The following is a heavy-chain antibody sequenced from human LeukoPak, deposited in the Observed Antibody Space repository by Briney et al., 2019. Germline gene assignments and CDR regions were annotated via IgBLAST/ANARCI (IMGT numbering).Heavy chain of an antibody. D-gene: IGHD3-22*01. V-gene: IGHV4-59*01. CDR2: IYYSGST. J-gene: IGHJ4*02. CDR3: ARTVYYYDSSGYVYYFDF. CDR1: GGSISSYY. Sequence: SETLSLTCTVSGGSISSYYWSWIRQPPGKGLEWIGYIYYSGSTNYNPSLKSRVTISVDTSKNQFSLKLSSVTAADTAVYYCARTVYYYDSSGYVYYFDFWGQGTLVTVSS.